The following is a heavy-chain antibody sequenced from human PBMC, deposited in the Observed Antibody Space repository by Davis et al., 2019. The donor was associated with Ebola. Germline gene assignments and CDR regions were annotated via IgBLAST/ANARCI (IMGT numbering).Heavy chain of an antibody. CDR3: ARVQNHYDGSGYYDY. D-gene: IGHD3-22*01. J-gene: IGHJ4*02. CDR1: GYDFTSSW. CDR2: IFPRDSDT. Sequence: GESLKISCKGSGYDFTSSWIAWVRLMPGKGLEWVGIIFPRDSDTRYSPSFQGQVTISVDKSANTVYLQWSSLKASDTAMYYCARVQNHYDGSGYYDYWGQGTLVTVSS. V-gene: IGHV5-51*01.